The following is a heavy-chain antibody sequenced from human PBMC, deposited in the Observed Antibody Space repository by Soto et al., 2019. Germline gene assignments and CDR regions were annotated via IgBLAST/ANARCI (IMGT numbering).Heavy chain of an antibody. Sequence: EVQLLESGGGLVHPGGSLRLSCAASGFTFNSYVMTWVRQTPGKGLEWVSAISVSGNGSYYADSVKGRFTISRDNSKSTLFLQMNSLRADETGVYYCAKLDRGDCSGEGCHCGNFQHWGQGTLVTVSS. D-gene: IGHD2-15*01. J-gene: IGHJ1*01. CDR2: ISVSGNGS. CDR3: AKLDRGDCSGEGCHCGNFQH. CDR1: GFTFNSYV. V-gene: IGHV3-23*01.